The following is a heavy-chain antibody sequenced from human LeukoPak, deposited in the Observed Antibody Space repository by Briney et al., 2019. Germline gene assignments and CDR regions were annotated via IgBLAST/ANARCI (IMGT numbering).Heavy chain of an antibody. J-gene: IGHJ4*02. D-gene: IGHD5-12*01. Sequence: KTGGSLRLSCAASGFTCSDYYMSWIRQAPGKGLVGVSYISSSSSTIYYADAVKGRFTISRDNAKNSLYLQMNSMRAEDTAVYYCARDGVVATIRARALGYWGQGTLVTVSS. CDR1: GFTCSDYY. V-gene: IGHV3-11*01. CDR3: ARDGVVATIRARALGY. CDR2: ISSSSSTI.